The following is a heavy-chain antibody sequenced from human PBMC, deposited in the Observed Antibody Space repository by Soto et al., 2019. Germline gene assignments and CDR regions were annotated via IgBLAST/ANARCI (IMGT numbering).Heavy chain of an antibody. CDR1: GGSISSYY. D-gene: IGHD1-26*01. V-gene: IGHV4-59*01. J-gene: IGHJ6*02. CDR3: ARGHSGSYRTGEGYYYGMDV. Sequence: SETLSLTCTVSGGSISSYYWSWIRQPPGKGLEWIGYIYYSGSTNYNPSLKSRVTISVDTSKNQFSLKLSSVTAADTAVYYCARGHSGSYRTGEGYYYGMDVWGQGTTVTVS. CDR2: IYYSGST.